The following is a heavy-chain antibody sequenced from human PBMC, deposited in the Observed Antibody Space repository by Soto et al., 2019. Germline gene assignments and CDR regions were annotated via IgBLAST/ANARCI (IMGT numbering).Heavy chain of an antibody. Sequence: FAIMPLTGTVSAGYNRSNYCTGIRQPPGKGLEWIGYVYNSGSTNYNPSLKSRVTISEDTSKSQFSLKVNSMTAADTAVYYCARYRREAVAGYTLDNWGQGILVTVSS. D-gene: IGHD6-13*01. CDR2: VYNSGST. V-gene: IGHV4-59*01. J-gene: IGHJ4*02. CDR3: ARYRREAVAGYTLDN. CDR1: AGYNRSNY.